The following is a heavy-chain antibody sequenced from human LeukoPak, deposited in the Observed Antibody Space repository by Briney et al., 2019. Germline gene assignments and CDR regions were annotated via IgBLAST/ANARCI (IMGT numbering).Heavy chain of an antibody. J-gene: IGHJ6*02. V-gene: IGHV3-21*01. CDR3: ARDGVPAYYYAMDV. Sequence: GGSLRLSCAASGFTFNAYSMNWVRQAPGKGLEWVSSISSSGDYIYYADSLKGRFTISRDNAKNSLFLQMNSLRAEDTAVYYCARDGVPAYYYAMDVWGQGTTVTVSS. CDR1: GFTFNAYS. D-gene: IGHD3-16*01. CDR2: ISSSGDYI.